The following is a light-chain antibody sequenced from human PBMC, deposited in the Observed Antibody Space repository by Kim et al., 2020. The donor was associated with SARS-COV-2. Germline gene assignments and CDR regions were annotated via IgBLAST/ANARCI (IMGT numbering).Light chain of an antibody. CDR1: QGITND. CDR2: EAS. J-gene: IGKJ3*01. Sequence: AFVGDRVTITCRASQGITNDLAWYQQKPGEVPKLLMYEASTLQSGVPSRFSGSGSGTDFTLTISSLQPEDVATYYCQKYNGAPFTFGPGTKVDIK. CDR3: QKYNGAPFT. V-gene: IGKV1-27*01.